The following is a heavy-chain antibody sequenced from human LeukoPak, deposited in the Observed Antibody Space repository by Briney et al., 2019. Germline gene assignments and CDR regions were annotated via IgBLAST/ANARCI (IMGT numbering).Heavy chain of an antibody. V-gene: IGHV1-69*13. CDR1: GGTFSSYA. CDR3: ARAPIAAAGSAFDI. D-gene: IGHD6-13*01. Sequence: ASVKVSCKASGGTFSSYAISWVRQAPGQGLEWMGGIIPIFGTANYAQNFQGRVTITADESTSTAYMELSSLRSEDTAVYYCARAPIAAAGSAFDIWGQGTMVTVSS. CDR2: IIPIFGTA. J-gene: IGHJ3*02.